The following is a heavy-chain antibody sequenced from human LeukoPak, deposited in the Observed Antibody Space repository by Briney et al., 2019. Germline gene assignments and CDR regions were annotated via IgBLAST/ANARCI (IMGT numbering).Heavy chain of an antibody. CDR2: ISWNSGSI. CDR1: GFTVSSNY. Sequence: PGGSLRLSCAASGFTVSSNYMSWVRQAPGKGLEWVSGISWNSGSIGYADSVKGRFTISRDNAKNSLYLQMNSLRAEDTALYYCAKDRSGYGDYFDYWGQGTLVTVSS. J-gene: IGHJ4*02. CDR3: AKDRSGYGDYFDY. V-gene: IGHV3-9*01. D-gene: IGHD5-12*01.